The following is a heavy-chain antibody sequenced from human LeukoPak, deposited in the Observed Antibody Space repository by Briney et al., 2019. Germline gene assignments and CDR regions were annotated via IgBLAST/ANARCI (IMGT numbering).Heavy chain of an antibody. Sequence: SETLSLTCTVSGGSISSGSYYWGWIRQPPGKGLEWIGSIYYSGSTYYNPSLESRVTISVDTSKNQFSLKLSSVTAADTAVYYCARVNLRFLEWFPFDYWGQGTLVTVSS. CDR2: IYYSGST. V-gene: IGHV4-39*01. D-gene: IGHD3-3*01. CDR3: ARVNLRFLEWFPFDY. CDR1: GGSISSGSYY. J-gene: IGHJ4*02.